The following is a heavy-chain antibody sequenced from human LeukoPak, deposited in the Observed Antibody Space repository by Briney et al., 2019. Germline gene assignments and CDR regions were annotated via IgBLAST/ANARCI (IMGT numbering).Heavy chain of an antibody. J-gene: IGHJ4*02. CDR2: ISGSGSPI. V-gene: IGHV3-48*03. CDR3: ASGGISGWYY. CDR1: GFTFIIYE. D-gene: IGHD6-19*01. Sequence: PGGSLRLSCAASGFTFIIYEMNWVRQAPGKGLEWVSYISGSGSPIYYADSMKGRFTISRDNAKNSLYLQMNSLRVEDTAVYFCASGGISGWYYWGQGTLVTVSP.